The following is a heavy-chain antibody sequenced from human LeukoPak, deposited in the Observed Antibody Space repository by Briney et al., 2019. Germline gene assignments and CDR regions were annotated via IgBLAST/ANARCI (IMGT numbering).Heavy chain of an antibody. CDR2: VSGSGGST. J-gene: IGHJ4*02. Sequence: GGSLRLSCAASGFTFSSYAMSWVRQAPGKGLEWVSSVSGSGGSTYYADSVKGRFTISRDNSKNTLYLQMNSLRAEDTAVYYCARDWQDGTSYFDYWGQGTLVTVSS. CDR3: ARDWQDGTSYFDY. CDR1: GFTFSSYA. D-gene: IGHD3/OR15-3a*01. V-gene: IGHV3-23*01.